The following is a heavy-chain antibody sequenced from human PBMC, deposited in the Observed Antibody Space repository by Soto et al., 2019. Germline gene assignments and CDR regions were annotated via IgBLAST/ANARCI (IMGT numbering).Heavy chain of an antibody. CDR1: WCSFTGHC. J-gene: IGHJ5*02. V-gene: IGHV5-51*01. CDR3: ARRKAVAGNGGWLVWFDP. CDR2: IYPGDSDA. Sequence: PGQLLRISWKGAWCSFTGHCVRWGRQRTGKGLEWMGIIYPGDSDARYSPSFQGQVTISADKSISTAYLQWRSLKASDTAMYYCARRKAVAGNGGWLVWFDPWGQGTLVTVSS. D-gene: IGHD6-19*01.